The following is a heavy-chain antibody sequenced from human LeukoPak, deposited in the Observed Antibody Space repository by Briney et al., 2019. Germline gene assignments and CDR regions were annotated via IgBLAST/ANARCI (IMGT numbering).Heavy chain of an antibody. Sequence: GASVKVSCKASGYTFTSYYMHWVRQAPGQGLEWMGWINPNSGGTNYAQKFQGRVTMTRNTSISTAYMELSSLRSEDTAVYYCARGRGSSSCWGQGTLVTVSS. CDR3: ARGRGSSSC. CDR1: GYTFTSYY. V-gene: IGHV1-2*02. CDR2: INPNSGGT. D-gene: IGHD6-13*01. J-gene: IGHJ4*02.